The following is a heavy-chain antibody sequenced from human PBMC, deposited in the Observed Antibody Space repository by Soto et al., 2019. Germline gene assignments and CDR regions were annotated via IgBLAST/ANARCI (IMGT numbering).Heavy chain of an antibody. Sequence: GGSLRLSCAASGFTFSSYAMHWVRQAPGKGLEWVAVISYDGSNKYYADSVKGRFTISRDNSKNTLYLQMNSLRAEDTAVYYCARDSLPSNYYDSSGPDYWGQGTLVTVSS. J-gene: IGHJ4*02. CDR1: GFTFSSYA. CDR3: ARDSLPSNYYDSSGPDY. V-gene: IGHV3-30-3*01. D-gene: IGHD3-22*01. CDR2: ISYDGSNK.